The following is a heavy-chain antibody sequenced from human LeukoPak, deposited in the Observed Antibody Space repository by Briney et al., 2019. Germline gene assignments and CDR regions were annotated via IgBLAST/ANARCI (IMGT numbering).Heavy chain of an antibody. J-gene: IGHJ4*02. CDR2: IYYSGST. D-gene: IGHD5-12*01. Sequence: PSETLSLTCTVSGGSVSSGSYYWSWIRQPPGQGPEWIGYIYYSGSTNYNPSLKSRVTISVDTSKNQFSLKLSSVTAADTAVYYCARRNHSGYGRRYYFDYWGQGTLVTVSS. V-gene: IGHV4-61*01. CDR1: GGSVSSGSYY. CDR3: ARRNHSGYGRRYYFDY.